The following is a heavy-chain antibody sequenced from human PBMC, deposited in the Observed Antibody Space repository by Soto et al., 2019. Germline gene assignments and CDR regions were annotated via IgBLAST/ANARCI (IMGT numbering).Heavy chain of an antibody. D-gene: IGHD4-17*01. V-gene: IGHV4-39*02. J-gene: IGHJ4*02. Sequence: PSETLSLTCTVSGGSISSSSDFWGWIRQPPGKGLEWIGSLSYSGTTYQNPSLKSRVTLSVDTSRKQFSLNLTSVTAADTAVYYCAKDQFRHYGALDYWGQGTLVTVSS. CDR3: AKDQFRHYGALDY. CDR1: GGSISSSSDF. CDR2: LSYSGTT.